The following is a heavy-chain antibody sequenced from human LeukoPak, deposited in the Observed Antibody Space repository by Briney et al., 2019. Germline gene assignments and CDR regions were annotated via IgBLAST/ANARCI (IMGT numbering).Heavy chain of an antibody. CDR2: INPSGGST. V-gene: IGHV1-46*01. CDR3: VRSSGSYYLTFDY. D-gene: IGHD1-26*01. Sequence: ASVKVSCKASGYTFTSFYMHWVRQAPGQGLEWMGIINPSGGSTSYAQKFQGRVTMARDTSTSTVYMELSSLRSEDTAVYYCVRSSGSYYLTFDYWGQGTLVTVSS. J-gene: IGHJ4*02. CDR1: GYTFTSFY.